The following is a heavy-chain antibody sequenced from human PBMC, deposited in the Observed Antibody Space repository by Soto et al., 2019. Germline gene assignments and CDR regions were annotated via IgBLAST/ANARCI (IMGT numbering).Heavy chain of an antibody. J-gene: IGHJ4*02. CDR1: GFTFSSYA. V-gene: IGHV3-23*01. CDR3: VKDDPSPYVDYAWYFDY. D-gene: IGHD4-17*01. Sequence: GGSLRLSCAASGFTFSSYAMSWVRQAPGKGLEWVSAISGSGGSTYYADSVKGRFTISRDNSKNTLYLQMNSLRAEDTAVYYCVKDDPSPYVDYAWYFDYWGQGTLVTVSS. CDR2: ISGSGGST.